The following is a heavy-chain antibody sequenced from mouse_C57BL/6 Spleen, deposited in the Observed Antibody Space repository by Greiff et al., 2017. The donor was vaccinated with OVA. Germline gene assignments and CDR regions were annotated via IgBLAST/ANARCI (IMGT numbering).Heavy chain of an antibody. CDR3: ARDSNWDETY. V-gene: IGHV3-6*01. J-gene: IGHJ3*01. D-gene: IGHD4-1*01. CDR2: ISYDGSN. Sequence: DVKLVESGPGLVKPSQSLSLTCSVTGYSITSGYYWNWIRQFPGNKLEWMGYISYDGSNNYNPSLKNRISITRDTSKNQFFLKLNSVTTEDTATYYCARDSNWDETYWGQGTLVTVSA. CDR1: GYSITSGYY.